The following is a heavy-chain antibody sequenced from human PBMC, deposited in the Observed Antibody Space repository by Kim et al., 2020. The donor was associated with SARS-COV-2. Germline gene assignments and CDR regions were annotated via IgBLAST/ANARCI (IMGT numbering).Heavy chain of an antibody. Sequence: GGSLRLSCAASGFTFSSYSMNWVRQAPGKGLEWVSSISSSSSYIYYADSVKGRFTISRDNAKNSLYLQMNSLIAEDTAVYYCARAYSSGWTYFDYWGQGTLVTVSS. V-gene: IGHV3-21*01. CDR1: GFTFSSYS. CDR3: ARAYSSGWTYFDY. D-gene: IGHD6-19*01. CDR2: ISSSSSYI. J-gene: IGHJ4*02.